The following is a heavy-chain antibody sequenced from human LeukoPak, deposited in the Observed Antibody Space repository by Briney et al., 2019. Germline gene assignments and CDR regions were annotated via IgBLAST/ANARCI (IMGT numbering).Heavy chain of an antibody. CDR1: GGSISSYY. V-gene: IGHV4-59*08. CDR3: ARQQWLVTFDY. CDR2: VYYSGST. J-gene: IGHJ4*02. D-gene: IGHD6-19*01. Sequence: SETLSLTCTVSGGSISSYYWSWIRQPPGKGLEWIGYVYYSGSTNYNPSLKSRVTISVDTSKNQFSLKLSSVTAADTAVYYCARQQWLVTFDYWGQGTLVTVSS.